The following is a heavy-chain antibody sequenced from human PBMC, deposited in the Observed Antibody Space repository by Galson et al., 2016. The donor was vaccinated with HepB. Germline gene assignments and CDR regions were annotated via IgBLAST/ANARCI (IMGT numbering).Heavy chain of an antibody. CDR2: IYWDDEE. CDR3: AHRNDDSDYSDFGY. J-gene: IGHJ4*02. D-gene: IGHD4-23*01. Sequence: PALVKPTQTLTLTCSFSGFSLTTLGVGVGWIRQPPGKALEWLALIYWDDEERYSPSLKNRLTITKDTSKNQVVLTLTDMDPVDTATYFCAHRNDDSDYSDFGYWGQGILVTASS. CDR1: GFSLTTLGVG. V-gene: IGHV2-5*02.